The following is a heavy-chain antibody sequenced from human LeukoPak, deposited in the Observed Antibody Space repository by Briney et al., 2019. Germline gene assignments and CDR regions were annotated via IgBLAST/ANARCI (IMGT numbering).Heavy chain of an antibody. CDR2: IYYSGST. D-gene: IGHD3-3*01. Sequence: SETLSLTCTVSGGSISHHYGTWIRQPPAKGLEWIGSIYYSGSTYYNPSLKSRITISVDMSKNQFSLKLSSVTAADTALYYCARHSGLRSPFDPWGQGTLVTVTS. J-gene: IGHJ5*02. V-gene: IGHV4-59*05. CDR1: GGSISHHY. CDR3: ARHSGLRSPFDP.